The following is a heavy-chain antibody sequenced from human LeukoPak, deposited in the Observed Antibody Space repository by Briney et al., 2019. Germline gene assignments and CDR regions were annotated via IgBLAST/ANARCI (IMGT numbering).Heavy chain of an antibody. J-gene: IGHJ4*02. Sequence: HAGGSLRLSCAASGFTFSSYGMHWVRQAPGKGLEWVAFIRYDGSNKYYADSVKGRFTISRDNSKNTLYLQMNSLRAEDTAVYYCARDLWAVAGTLGYWGQGTLVTVSS. CDR3: ARDLWAVAGTLGY. V-gene: IGHV3-30*02. CDR1: GFTFSSYG. D-gene: IGHD6-19*01. CDR2: IRYDGSNK.